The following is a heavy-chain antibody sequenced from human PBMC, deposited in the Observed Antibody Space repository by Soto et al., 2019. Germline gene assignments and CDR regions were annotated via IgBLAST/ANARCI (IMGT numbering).Heavy chain of an antibody. J-gene: IGHJ1*01. V-gene: IGHV4-30-4*01. CDR2: IYYSGST. CDR3: VSGDFGYFQH. D-gene: IGHD3-10*01. Sequence: SETLSLTCTVSGGSISSGDYYWSWIRQPPGKGLEWIGYIYYSGSTCYNPSLKSRVTISVDTSKNQFSLKLSSVTAADTAVYYCVSGDFGYFQHWGQGTLVTVSS. CDR1: GGSISSGDYY.